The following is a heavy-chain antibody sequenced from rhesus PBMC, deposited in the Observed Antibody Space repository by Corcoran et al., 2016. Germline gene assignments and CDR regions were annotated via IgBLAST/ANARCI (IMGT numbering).Heavy chain of an antibody. CDR1: GGSVSSSAW. Sequence: QVQLQESGPGLLKPSETLSLTCAVAGGSVSSSAWWSWIRQPPGKGLELIGYISGGSDTTHNNPSLKIRVTIATDTAKNQFALKRSSVTAADTAGYYCARETCDYWGQGVLVTVSS. CDR2: ISGGSDTT. V-gene: IGHV4-65*01. CDR3: ARETCDY. J-gene: IGHJ4*01.